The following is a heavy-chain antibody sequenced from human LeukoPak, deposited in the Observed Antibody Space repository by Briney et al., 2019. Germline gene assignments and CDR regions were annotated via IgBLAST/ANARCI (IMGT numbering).Heavy chain of an antibody. CDR3: ARGCSGGSCWASGWFDP. V-gene: IGHV3-48*04. D-gene: IGHD2-15*01. J-gene: IGHJ5*02. CDR1: GFTFSSYS. CDR2: ISSSSTI. Sequence: GGSLRLSCAASGFTFSSYSMNWVRQAPGKGLEWVSYISSSSTIYYADSVKGRFTISRDNAKNSLYLQMNSLRAEGTAVYYCARGCSGGSCWASGWFDPWGQGTLVTVSS.